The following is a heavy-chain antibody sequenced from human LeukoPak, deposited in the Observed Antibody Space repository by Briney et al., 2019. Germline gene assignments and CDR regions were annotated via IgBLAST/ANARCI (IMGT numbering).Heavy chain of an antibody. CDR2: IIPIFGTE. D-gene: IGHD2-2*02. CDR1: GGTFSSNA. J-gene: IGHJ6*03. V-gene: IGHV1-69*05. Sequence: GSSVKVSCKASGGTFSSNAISWVRQAPGQGPEWMGGIIPIFGTENYAQKFQGRVTITTDESTSTAYMELSGLRSEDTAVYYCARGEIVVVPAAIPDYYYYYMDVWGKGTTVTVSS. CDR3: ARGEIVVVPAAIPDYYYYYMDV.